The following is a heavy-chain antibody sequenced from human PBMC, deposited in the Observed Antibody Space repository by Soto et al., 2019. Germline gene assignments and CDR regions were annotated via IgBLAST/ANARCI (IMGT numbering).Heavy chain of an antibody. V-gene: IGHV1-69*13. CDR2: IIPRFGTT. J-gene: IGHJ4*02. D-gene: IGHD1-1*01. CDR1: GDSFSKYT. Sequence: SVKVSCKASGDSFSKYTVNWVRQAPRQGLEWMGGIIPRFGTTNYAPTLQDRVTITADESMNTVYMELSSLRSEDTALYYCARGRGLYNSGRSQLDSWGQGTLVT. CDR3: ARGRGLYNSGRSQLDS.